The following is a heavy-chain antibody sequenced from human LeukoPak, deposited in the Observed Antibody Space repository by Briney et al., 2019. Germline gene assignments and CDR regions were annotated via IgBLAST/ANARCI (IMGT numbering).Heavy chain of an antibody. CDR1: GFTFSRFG. V-gene: IGHV3-23*01. J-gene: IGHJ4*02. CDR2: ISGSGGWT. CDR3: EKDRHYYDSSGYNS. Sequence: GGSLRLSCAASGFTFSRFGMSWVRQAPGKGLEWISAISGSGGWTYYANSVKGRFTISRDNSKDTLYLQMNSLRVDDTAVYYCEKDRHYYDSSGYNSWGQGTLVTVSS. D-gene: IGHD3-22*01.